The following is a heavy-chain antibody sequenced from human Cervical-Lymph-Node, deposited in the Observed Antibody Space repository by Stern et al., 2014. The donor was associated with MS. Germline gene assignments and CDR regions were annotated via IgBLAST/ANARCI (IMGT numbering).Heavy chain of an antibody. CDR3: VRRRDSAGYDTFDL. D-gene: IGHD3-22*01. Sequence: EVQLEESGAEVQKPGESLKISCRTSGYTFSNFWIGWVRQMPGKGLEWMGVLYPADSDTTYSPSFQGQVTISADESISTAYLQWRSLKASDTAMYYCVRRRDSAGYDTFDLWGQGTMLIVSS. V-gene: IGHV5-51*01. CDR2: LYPADSDT. J-gene: IGHJ3*01. CDR1: GYTFSNFW.